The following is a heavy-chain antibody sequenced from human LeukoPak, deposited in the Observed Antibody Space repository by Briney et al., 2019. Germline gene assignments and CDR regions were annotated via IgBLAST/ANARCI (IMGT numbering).Heavy chain of an antibody. J-gene: IGHJ4*02. CDR3: ARGYIVDTRAFDY. V-gene: IGHV1-69*06. CDR1: GCTLSSYA. Sequence: SVKVSCMGSGCTLSSYAISWVRQARGQGREWMGGINPICGTANYAQKFQGRVTITADKSTNTAYMELSSLRSEDTAVYYCARGYIVDTRAFDYWRQGTMLTVPS. CDR2: INPICGTA. D-gene: IGHD5-12*01.